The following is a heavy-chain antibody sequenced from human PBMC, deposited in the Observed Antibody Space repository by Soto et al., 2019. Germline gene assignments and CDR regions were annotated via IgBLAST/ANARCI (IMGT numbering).Heavy chain of an antibody. V-gene: IGHV4-31*03. CDR3: ARDRSSTDYYYGMDV. CDR1: GGSISSGGYY. J-gene: IGHJ6*02. CDR2: IYYSGST. D-gene: IGHD6-13*01. Sequence: PSETLSLTCTVSGGSISSGGYYWSWIRQHPGKGLEWIGYIYYSGSTYYNPSLKSRVTISVDTSKNQFSLKLSSVTAADTAVYYCARDRSSTDYYYGMDVWGQGTTVTVSS.